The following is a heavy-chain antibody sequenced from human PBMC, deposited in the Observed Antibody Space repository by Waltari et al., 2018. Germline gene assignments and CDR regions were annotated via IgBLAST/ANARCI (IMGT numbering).Heavy chain of an antibody. V-gene: IGHV3-64*01. CDR1: GFTLSDYA. CDR3: VRGAFDY. D-gene: IGHD3-16*01. Sequence: LVESGGGLVQPGGSLRLSCAASGFTLSDYAMHWGRQAPGKRLEYVSGISRNGGRTYYGTSVKGRFIISRDNSKNTLYLQMDSLRPEDMALYYCVRGAFDYWGQGILVTVSS. CDR2: ISRNGGRT. J-gene: IGHJ4*02.